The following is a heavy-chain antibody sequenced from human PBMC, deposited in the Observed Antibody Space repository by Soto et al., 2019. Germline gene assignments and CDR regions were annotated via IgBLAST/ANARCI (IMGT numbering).Heavy chain of an antibody. Sequence: QVQLQQWGAGLLKPSETLSLTCAVYGGSFSGYYWSWIRQPPGKGLEWIGEINHSGSTNYNPSLKSRVTISGDTSKTQCSLKLSSVTAAYTAVYYCARGGYRIEARHFDYWGQGTLVTVSS. CDR1: GGSFSGYY. CDR2: INHSGST. J-gene: IGHJ4*02. V-gene: IGHV4-34*01. CDR3: ARGGYRIEARHFDY. D-gene: IGHD6-6*01.